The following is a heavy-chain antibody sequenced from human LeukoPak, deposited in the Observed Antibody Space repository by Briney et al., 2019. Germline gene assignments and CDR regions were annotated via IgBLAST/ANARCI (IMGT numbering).Heavy chain of an antibody. D-gene: IGHD2-15*01. V-gene: IGHV1-8*01. CDR3: ARRHGRCSDGSCYYPDY. Sequence: ASVKVSCKASGYTFTSYDINWVRQATGQGLEWMGWMNPNSGNTGYAQKFQGRVTMTSNSSITTAYMELSNLRSEDTAVYYCARRHGRCSDGSCYYPDYWGQGTLVTVSS. CDR1: GYTFTSYD. CDR2: MNPNSGNT. J-gene: IGHJ4*02.